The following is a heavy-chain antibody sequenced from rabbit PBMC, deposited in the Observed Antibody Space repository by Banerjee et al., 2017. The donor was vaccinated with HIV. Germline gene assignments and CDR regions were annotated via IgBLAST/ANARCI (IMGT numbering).Heavy chain of an antibody. CDR2: IYGGNSGNT. V-gene: IGHV1S40*01. CDR3: ARGLLVTDL. D-gene: IGHD4-2*01. J-gene: IGHJ6*01. Sequence: QSLEESGGDLVKPGASLTLTCTASGFSFSSSYWICWVRQAPGKGLEWIGCIYGGNSGNTAYASWAKGRFTISKASSTTVTLQMTSLTAADTATYFCARGLLVTDLWGPGTLVTVS. CDR1: GFSFSSSYW.